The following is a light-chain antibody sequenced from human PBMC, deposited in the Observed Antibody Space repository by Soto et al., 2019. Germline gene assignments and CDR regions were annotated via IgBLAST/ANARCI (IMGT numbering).Light chain of an antibody. J-gene: IGLJ2*01. CDR2: DVN. Sequence: QSVLTQPASVSGSHGQSITISCTGTSSDIGAYNYVSWYQQHPGKAPKLMIYDVNIRPSGVSNRFSGSKSGNTASLTISGLQAEDEADYYCTSWTTSTTMIFGGGTKVTVL. CDR1: SSDIGAYNY. V-gene: IGLV2-14*03. CDR3: TSWTTSTTMI.